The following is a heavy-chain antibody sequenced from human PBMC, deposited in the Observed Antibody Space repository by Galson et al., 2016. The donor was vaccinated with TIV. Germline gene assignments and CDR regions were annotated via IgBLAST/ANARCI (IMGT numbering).Heavy chain of an antibody. Sequence: QSGAEVKKPGESLRISCKASGGIFSNFVISWVRQAPGQGLEWMGSINPIFGTANYAQKFQGRVTITADTSTSTFYMDLSSLRSEDTAIYYCARGRGYSFGSGSPYFDYWGQGSLVTVSS. V-gene: IGHV1-69*06. CDR1: GGIFSNFV. D-gene: IGHD3-10*01. CDR2: INPIFGTA. CDR3: ARGRGYSFGSGSPYFDY. J-gene: IGHJ4*02.